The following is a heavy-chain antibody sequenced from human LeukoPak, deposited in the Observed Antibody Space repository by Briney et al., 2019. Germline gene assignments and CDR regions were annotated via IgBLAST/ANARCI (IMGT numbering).Heavy chain of an antibody. Sequence: SVKVSCKASGLTFTSSAVQWVRQARGQRLEWIGWIVVGSGNTNYAQKFQERVTITRDMSTSTAYMELSSLRSEDTAVYYCAAATRSGSYYHGPYGMDVWGKETTVTVSS. CDR2: IVVGSGNT. CDR3: AAATRSGSYYHGPYGMDV. J-gene: IGHJ6*04. D-gene: IGHD3-10*01. V-gene: IGHV1-58*01. CDR1: GLTFTSSA.